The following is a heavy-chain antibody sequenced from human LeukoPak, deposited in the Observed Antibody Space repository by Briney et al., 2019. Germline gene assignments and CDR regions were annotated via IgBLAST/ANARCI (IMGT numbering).Heavy chain of an antibody. CDR1: GGSISSYY. Sequence: SETLSLTCTVSGGSISSYYWSWIRQPPGKGLEWIGYIYYSGSTNYNPSLKSRVTISVDTSKNQFSLKLSSVTAADTAVYYCARETRSDSGWFDAFDIWGQGTMVTVSS. CDR3: ARETRSDSGWFDAFDI. D-gene: IGHD6-19*01. V-gene: IGHV4-59*01. CDR2: IYYSGST. J-gene: IGHJ3*02.